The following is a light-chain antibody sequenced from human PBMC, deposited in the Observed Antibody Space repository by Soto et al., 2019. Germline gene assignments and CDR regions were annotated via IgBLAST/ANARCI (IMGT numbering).Light chain of an antibody. Sequence: EIVLTQSPGTLSLSPGERATLSCRASQSVNSAYVAWYQQNPGQATRVLIYGASTRATGIPHRFSGSGSGTDFSLTISRLEPEDSAMYYCQLYDSSPTWAFGHGTKVDIK. CDR1: QSVNSAY. J-gene: IGKJ1*01. V-gene: IGKV3-20*01. CDR2: GAS. CDR3: QLYDSSPTWA.